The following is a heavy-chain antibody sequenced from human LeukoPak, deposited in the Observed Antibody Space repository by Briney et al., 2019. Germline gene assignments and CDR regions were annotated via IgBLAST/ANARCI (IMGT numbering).Heavy chain of an antibody. CDR3: ARDAPQVPAAGVLAS. CDR1: GFTVSDNY. D-gene: IGHD6-13*01. J-gene: IGHJ5*02. CDR2: MYSRGDT. V-gene: IGHV3-53*01. Sequence: GGSLRLSCAASGFTVSDNYMSWVRQAPGKGLEWVSVMYSRGDTYYANSVKGRYTFSRDISKNTLYLQMNGLRTEDTAMYYCARDAPQVPAAGVLASWGQGTLVIVSS.